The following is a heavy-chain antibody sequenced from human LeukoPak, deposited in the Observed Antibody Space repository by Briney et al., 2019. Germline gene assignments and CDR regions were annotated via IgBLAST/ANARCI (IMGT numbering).Heavy chain of an antibody. V-gene: IGHV3-30*18. CDR2: ISYDGSNK. CDR3: AKSRSGWYNY. Sequence: LPGGSLRLSCAASGFTFSSYGMHWVRQAPGKGLEWVAVISYDGSNKYYADSVKGRFTISRDNSKNTLYLQMNSLRAEDTAVYYCAKSRSGWYNYWGQGTLVTVSS. CDR1: GFTFSSYG. J-gene: IGHJ4*02. D-gene: IGHD6-19*01.